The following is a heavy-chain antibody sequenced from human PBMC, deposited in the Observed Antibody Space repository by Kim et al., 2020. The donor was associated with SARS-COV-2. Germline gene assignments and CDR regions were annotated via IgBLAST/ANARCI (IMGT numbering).Heavy chain of an antibody. J-gene: IGHJ3*02. Sequence: GGSLRLSCAASGFTVSSNYMSWVRQAPGKGLEWVSVIYSGGSTYYADSVKGRFTISRDNSKNTLYLQMNSLRAEDTAVYYCARELGAAKDAFDIWGQGTMVTVSS. V-gene: IGHV3-66*01. D-gene: IGHD3-16*01. CDR2: IYSGGST. CDR1: GFTVSSNY. CDR3: ARELGAAKDAFDI.